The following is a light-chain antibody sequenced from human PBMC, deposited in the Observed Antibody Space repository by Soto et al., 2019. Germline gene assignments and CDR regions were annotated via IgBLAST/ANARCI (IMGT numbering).Light chain of an antibody. Sequence: QSVLTQPPSMSAAPGQKVTITCSGSRSNVGNNFVSWYQQLTGTAPKLLIFDNSQRPSGIPDRFFGSMSGTSATLAITGPQTGDEAVYYCGTWDTKLNAVVFGGATKLTVL. CDR2: DNS. J-gene: IGLJ2*01. CDR3: GTWDTKLNAVV. CDR1: RSNVGNNF. V-gene: IGLV1-51*01.